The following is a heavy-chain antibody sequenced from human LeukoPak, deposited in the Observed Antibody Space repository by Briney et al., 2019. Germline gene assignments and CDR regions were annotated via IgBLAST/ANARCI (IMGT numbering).Heavy chain of an antibody. CDR2: ISYDGSNK. CDR1: GFTFSSYG. Sequence: PGRSLRLSCAASGFTFSSYGMHWVRQAPGKGLEWVAVISYDGSNKYYADSVKGQFTISRDNSKNTLYLQMNSLRAEDTAVYYCAKASVAAAGPDAFDIWGQGTMVTVSS. J-gene: IGHJ3*02. V-gene: IGHV3-30*18. D-gene: IGHD6-13*01. CDR3: AKASVAAAGPDAFDI.